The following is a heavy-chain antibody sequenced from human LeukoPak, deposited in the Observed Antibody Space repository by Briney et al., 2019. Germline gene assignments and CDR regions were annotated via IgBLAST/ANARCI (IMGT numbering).Heavy chain of an antibody. V-gene: IGHV3-23*01. D-gene: IGHD6-19*01. Sequence: GGSLRLSCAASGFTFSNNAMNWVRQAPGKGLEWVSTISGSGGSTYYADSVKGRFTISRDNSKNTLYLQMNSLRAEDTAVYYCAKDRSFHSRGSPDYWGQGTLVTVSS. CDR2: ISGSGGST. J-gene: IGHJ4*02. CDR1: GFTFSNNA. CDR3: AKDRSFHSRGSPDY.